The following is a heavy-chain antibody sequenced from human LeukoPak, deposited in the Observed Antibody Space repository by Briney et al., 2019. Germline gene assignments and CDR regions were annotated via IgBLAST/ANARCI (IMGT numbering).Heavy chain of an antibody. CDR3: ARDRYFDWFDAFDI. V-gene: IGHV3-7*01. CDR1: GFTFSSYW. D-gene: IGHD3-9*01. Sequence: GGSLRLSCAASGFTFSSYWMSWVRQAPGEGLEWVANIKQDGSEKYYVDSVKGRFTISRDNAKNSLYLQMNSLRAEDTAVYYCARDRYFDWFDAFDIWGQGTMVTVSS. J-gene: IGHJ3*02. CDR2: IKQDGSEK.